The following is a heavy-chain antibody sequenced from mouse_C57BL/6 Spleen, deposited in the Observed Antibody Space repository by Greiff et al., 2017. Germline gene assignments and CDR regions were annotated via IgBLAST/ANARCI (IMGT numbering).Heavy chain of an antibody. V-gene: IGHV1-26*01. CDR3: ARHYYYGSSYFDY. D-gene: IGHD1-1*01. J-gene: IGHJ2*01. CDR1: GYTFTDYY. Sequence: EVQLQHSGPELAKPGASVKISCKASGYTFTDYYMNWVKQSHGKSLEWIGDINPNNGGTSYNQKFKGKATLTVDKSSSTAYMELRSLTSEDSAVYYCARHYYYGSSYFDYWGQGTTLTVSS. CDR2: INPNNGGT.